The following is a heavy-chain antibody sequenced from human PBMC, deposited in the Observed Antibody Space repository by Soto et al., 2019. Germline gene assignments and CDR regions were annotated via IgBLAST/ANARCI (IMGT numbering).Heavy chain of an antibody. Sequence: SVKVSCKASGFTFTSSAVQWVRQARGQRLEWIGWIVVGSGNTNYAQKFQERVTITRDMSTSTAYMELSSLRSEDTAVYYCAAPRYSSGWYGVASFDYWGQGTLVTVSS. D-gene: IGHD6-19*01. J-gene: IGHJ4*02. CDR3: AAPRYSSGWYGVASFDY. V-gene: IGHV1-58*01. CDR2: IVVGSGNT. CDR1: GFTFTSSA.